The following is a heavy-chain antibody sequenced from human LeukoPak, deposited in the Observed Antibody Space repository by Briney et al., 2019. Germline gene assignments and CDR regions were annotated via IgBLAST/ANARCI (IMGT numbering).Heavy chain of an antibody. J-gene: IGHJ4*02. CDR1: GFTFSSYG. CDR2: IWYDGSNK. CDR3: AKDHTSGSFDY. D-gene: IGHD3-10*01. V-gene: IGHV3-33*06. Sequence: GGSLRLSCAASGFTFSSYGMHWVRQAPGKGLEWVAVIWYDGSNKYYADSVKGRFTISRDNSKNTLYLQTNSLRAEDTAVYYCAKDHTSGSFDYWGQGTLVTVSS.